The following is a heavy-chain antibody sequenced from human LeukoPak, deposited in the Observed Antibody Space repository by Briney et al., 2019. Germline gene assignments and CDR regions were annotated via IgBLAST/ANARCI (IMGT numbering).Heavy chain of an antibody. CDR2: VKQDGSEK. Sequence: PGGSLRLSCAASGFTFSSYWMSWVRQAPGKGLEWVANVKQDGSEKYYVDSVKGRFTISRDNAKNTLYLQMNSLRAEDTAVYYCAIDILTGHSDAFDIWGQGTMVTVSS. J-gene: IGHJ3*02. D-gene: IGHD3-9*01. CDR3: AIDILTGHSDAFDI. V-gene: IGHV3-7*01. CDR1: GFTFSSYW.